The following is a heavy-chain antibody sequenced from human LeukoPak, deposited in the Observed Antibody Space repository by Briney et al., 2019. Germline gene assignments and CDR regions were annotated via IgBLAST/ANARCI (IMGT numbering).Heavy chain of an antibody. CDR1: GFTFSSYA. D-gene: IGHD6-19*01. Sequence: GGSLRLSCAASGFTFSSYAMHWVRQAPGKGLEYVSAISSNGGSTYYANSVRGRFTISRDNSKNTLYLQMGSLRAEDMAVYYCARGSGSGWYIDYWGQGTLVTVSS. CDR3: ARGSGSGWYIDY. J-gene: IGHJ4*02. V-gene: IGHV3-64*01. CDR2: ISSNGGST.